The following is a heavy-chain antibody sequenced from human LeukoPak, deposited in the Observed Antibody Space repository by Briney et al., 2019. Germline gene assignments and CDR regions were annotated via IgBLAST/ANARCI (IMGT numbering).Heavy chain of an antibody. J-gene: IGHJ5*02. V-gene: IGHV3-23*01. CDR3: AKDQDGGVSGWFDL. CDR1: GFTFSSYA. CDR2: ISGSGGST. Sequence: GGSLRLSCAASGFTFSSYAMSWVRQAPGKGLEWVSAISGSGGSTYYADSVKGRFTISRDNSKNTLYLQMNRLRAEDTAVYYCAKDQDGGVSGWFDLWGQGTLVTVSS. D-gene: IGHD4-23*01.